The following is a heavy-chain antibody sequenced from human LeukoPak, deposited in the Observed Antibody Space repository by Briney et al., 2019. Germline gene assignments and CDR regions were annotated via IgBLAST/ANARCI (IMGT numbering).Heavy chain of an antibody. CDR3: ARDRGYSNFDY. V-gene: IGHV3-7*01. D-gene: IGHD4-11*01. CDR1: GFGFSNYW. J-gene: IGHJ4*02. Sequence: GGSLRLSCAASGFGFSNYWMSWVRQAPGKGLEWVANMNEDGSEKNYVYSVKGRFTISRDNAQDSLYLQMNSLRAEDTAVYYCARDRGYSNFDYWGQGTLLTVSS. CDR2: MNEDGSEK.